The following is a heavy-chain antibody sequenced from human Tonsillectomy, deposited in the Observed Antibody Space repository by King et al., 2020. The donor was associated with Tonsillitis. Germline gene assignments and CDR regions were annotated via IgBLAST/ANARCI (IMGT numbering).Heavy chain of an antibody. CDR1: GASISSSNW. D-gene: IGHD3-22*01. J-gene: IGHJ1*01. CDR2: IYHSGIT. CDR3: AREVADYSPYYNISVISP. Sequence: QLQESGPGLVKPSGTLSLTCSVSGASISSSNWWSWVRQPPGKGLEWIGEIYHSGITNYNPSLKSRVSMSVDRSKNQLSLKLNSVTAAATAVYYCAREVADYSPYYNISVISPWGQGTLVIVSS. V-gene: IGHV4-4*02.